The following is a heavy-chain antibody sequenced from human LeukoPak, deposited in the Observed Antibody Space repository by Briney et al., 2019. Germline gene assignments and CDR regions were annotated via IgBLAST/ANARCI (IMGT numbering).Heavy chain of an antibody. CDR2: IYYSGST. V-gene: IGHV4-39*01. CDR1: GGSISSSSYY. Sequence: PSETLSLTCTVSGGSISSSSYYWGWIRQPPGKGLEWIGSIYYSGSTYYNPSLKSRVTISVDTSKNQFSLKLSSVTAADTAVYYCARQQPWFGELLYYYYYMDVWGKGTTVTVSS. CDR3: ARQQPWFGELLYYYYYMDV. D-gene: IGHD3-10*01. J-gene: IGHJ6*03.